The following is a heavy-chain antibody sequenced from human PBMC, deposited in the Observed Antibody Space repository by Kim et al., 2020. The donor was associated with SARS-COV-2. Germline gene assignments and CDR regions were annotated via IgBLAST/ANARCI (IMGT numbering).Heavy chain of an antibody. CDR2: IYYSGST. CDR1: GGSISSSSYS. Sequence: SETLSLTCTVSGGSISSSSYSCFCLSKPPGKGLEWIGSIYYSGSTYYNPSLKSRVTISVDTSKNQFSLKLSSVTAADTAVYYCASLGARLRYFDWLLSRGYFDYWGQGTLVTVSS. CDR3: ASLGARLRYFDWLLSRGYFDY. V-gene: IGHV4-39*01. D-gene: IGHD3-9*01. J-gene: IGHJ4*02.